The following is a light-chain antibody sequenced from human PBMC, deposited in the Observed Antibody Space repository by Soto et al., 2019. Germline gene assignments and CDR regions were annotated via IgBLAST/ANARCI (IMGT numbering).Light chain of an antibody. V-gene: IGKV1-5*03. Sequence: DVHMTQSPSTLSGSVLDRVTITCLASQTISSWLAWYQQKPGKAPKLLIYKASTLKSGVPSRFSGSGSGTEFTLTISSLQPDDFATYYCQHYNSYSEAFGQGTKVDIK. CDR2: KAS. CDR3: QHYNSYSEA. CDR1: QTISSW. J-gene: IGKJ1*01.